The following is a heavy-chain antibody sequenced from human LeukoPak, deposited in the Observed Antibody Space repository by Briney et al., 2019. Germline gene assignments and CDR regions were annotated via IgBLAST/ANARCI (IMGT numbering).Heavy chain of an antibody. D-gene: IGHD2/OR15-2a*01. CDR2: IKQDGGAK. CDR3: ARERVTTTSFDY. J-gene: IGHJ4*02. Sequence: GGSLRLSCTASGFTFNTYGMNWLRQAPGKGLEWVANIKQDGGAKNYVDSVKGRFTISRDNAKNSLYLQMNNLRVEDTAVYYCARERVTTTSFDYWGQGVLVTVSS. CDR1: GFTFNTYG. V-gene: IGHV3-7*01.